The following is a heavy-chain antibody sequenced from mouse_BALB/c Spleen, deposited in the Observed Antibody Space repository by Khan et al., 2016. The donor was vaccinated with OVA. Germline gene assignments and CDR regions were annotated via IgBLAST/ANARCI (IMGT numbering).Heavy chain of an antibody. CDR2: ISFSGSI. CDR3: IRSVYYAYAYAMDY. D-gene: IGHD2-2*01. V-gene: IGHV3-2*02. Sequence: EVQLQESGPGLVKPSQSLSLTCTVTGYSITSDFAWNWVRQFPGNKLEWMGYISFSGSISYGPSLKSRLSNTRDTSKNQFFLQLSSVTTEDTATYYCIRSVYYAYAYAMDYWGQGTSVTVSS. CDR1: GYSITSDFA. J-gene: IGHJ4*01.